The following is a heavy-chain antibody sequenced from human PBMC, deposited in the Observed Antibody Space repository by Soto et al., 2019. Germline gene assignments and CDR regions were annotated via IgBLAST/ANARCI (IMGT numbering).Heavy chain of an antibody. Sequence: ASVKVSCKASGYAFASYGVNWVRQAPGQGLEWMGWISPHNGNANYEQRFQGRITLTRDTAASTAYMELNSLRSDDTAVYYCARDPIWTYTWNYARLNYLDPWGQGTLVTVSS. CDR3: ARDPIWTYTWNYARLNYLDP. CDR1: GYAFASYG. D-gene: IGHD1-7*01. J-gene: IGHJ5*02. CDR2: ISPHNGNA. V-gene: IGHV1-18*01.